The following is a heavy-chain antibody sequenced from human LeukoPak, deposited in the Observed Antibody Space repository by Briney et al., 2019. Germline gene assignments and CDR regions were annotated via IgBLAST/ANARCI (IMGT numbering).Heavy chain of an antibody. D-gene: IGHD3-10*01. CDR1: GFTFSGHN. CDR2: VSISSGTI. J-gene: IGHJ4*02. V-gene: IGHV3-48*04. Sequence: GGSLRLSCAASGFTFSGHNMNWVRQAPGKGLEWISFVSISSGTIYYADSVKGRFRISRDNAKSSLYLQMNSLRAEDTAVYYCARGTYGSGKIFDYWGQGTLVTVSS. CDR3: ARGTYGSGKIFDY.